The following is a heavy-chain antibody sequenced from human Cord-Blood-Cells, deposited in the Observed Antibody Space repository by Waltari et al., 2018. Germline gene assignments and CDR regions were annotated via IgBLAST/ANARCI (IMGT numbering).Heavy chain of an antibody. D-gene: IGHD7-27*01. Sequence: QVQLQESGPGLVKPSGTLSLHCAVSGGSISSSNWWSWVRQPPGKGPEWIGEIYHSGSTNYNPSLKSRVTISVDKSKNQFSLKLSSVTAADTAVYYCAREFNWGSGWYFDLWGRGTLVTVSS. CDR2: IYHSGST. V-gene: IGHV4-4*02. J-gene: IGHJ2*01. CDR1: GGSISSSNW. CDR3: AREFNWGSGWYFDL.